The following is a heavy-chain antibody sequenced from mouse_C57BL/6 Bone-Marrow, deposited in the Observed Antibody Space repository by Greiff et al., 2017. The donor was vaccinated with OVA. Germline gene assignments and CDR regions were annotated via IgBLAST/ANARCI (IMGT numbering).Heavy chain of an antibody. CDR1: GFTFSSYA. CDR3: ARDFLMITGDY. D-gene: IGHD2-4*01. CDR2: ISDGGSYT. V-gene: IGHV5-4*01. Sequence: EVKLMESGGGLVKPGGSLKLSCAASGFTFSSYAMSWVRQTPEKRLEWVATISDGGSYTYYPDNVKGRFTISRDNAKNNLYLQMSHLKSEDTAMYYCARDFLMITGDYGGQGTTLTVSS. J-gene: IGHJ2*01.